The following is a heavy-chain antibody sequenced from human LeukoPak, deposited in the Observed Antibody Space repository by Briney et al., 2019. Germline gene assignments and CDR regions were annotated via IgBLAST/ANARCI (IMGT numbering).Heavy chain of an antibody. D-gene: IGHD3-3*01. CDR2: ISGSGGRT. CDR3: ARSETTGASNVLRFLEWLSPFDH. J-gene: IGHJ4*02. CDR1: GFTFSAYT. V-gene: IGHV3-23*01. Sequence: GGSLRLSCAASGFTFSAYTMSWVRQAPGKGLEWVSAISGSGGRTYYADSVEGRFTISRDNSKNMLYLQMNSLRAEDTAVYYCARSETTGASNVLRFLEWLSPFDHWGQGTLVTVSS.